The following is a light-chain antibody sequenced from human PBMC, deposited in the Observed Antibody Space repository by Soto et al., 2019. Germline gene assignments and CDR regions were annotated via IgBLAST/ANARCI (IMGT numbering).Light chain of an antibody. J-gene: IGKJ3*01. Sequence: IVLTQSPGTLSVSPGERVILSCRASQTLRNKLAWYQQKPGQAPRLLIYGGFTRATGIPARFSGSWSGTAFTLTLNRLQSEDFAIYYCQQHNAWPLTFGPGTKLDL. CDR1: QTLRNK. CDR3: QQHNAWPLT. V-gene: IGKV3-15*01. CDR2: GGF.